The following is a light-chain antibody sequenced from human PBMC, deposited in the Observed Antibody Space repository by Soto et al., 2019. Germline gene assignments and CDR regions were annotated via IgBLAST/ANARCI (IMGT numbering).Light chain of an antibody. CDR3: QSYHSGNVV. CDR1: SGSIASNY. CDR2: EDN. V-gene: IGLV6-57*04. J-gene: IGLJ2*01. Sequence: NFMLTQPHSVSESPGKTVTIYCTRSSGSIASNYVQWYQQRPGSAPTPVIYEDNERPSGVPDRFSGSIDSSSNSASLTISGLKTDDEADYYCQSYHSGNVVFGGGTQLTGL.